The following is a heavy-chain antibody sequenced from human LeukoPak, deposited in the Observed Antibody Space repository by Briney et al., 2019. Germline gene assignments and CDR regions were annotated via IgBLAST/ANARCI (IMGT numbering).Heavy chain of an antibody. J-gene: IGHJ3*01. CDR3: VKDRREYFASGYDAFDV. D-gene: IGHD3-10*01. Sequence: GGSLRLSCAASRFIFGTYGMSWVRQAPGKGLEWVSTISATGSSTYYSDSVKGRFTISRDNSKNPLDLKMDNLRVEDAAVYYCVKDRREYFASGYDAFDVWGQGAMVTVSS. CDR2: ISATGSST. V-gene: IGHV3-23*01. CDR1: RFIFGTYG.